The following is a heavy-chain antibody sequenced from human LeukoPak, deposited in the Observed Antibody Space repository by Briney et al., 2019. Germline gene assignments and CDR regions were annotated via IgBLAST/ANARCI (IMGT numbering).Heavy chain of an antibody. J-gene: IGHJ3*02. V-gene: IGHV4-61*02. CDR2: IYTSGST. D-gene: IGHD3-9*01. CDR1: GGSISSGSYY. Sequence: PSETLPLTCTVSGGSISSGSYYWSWIQQPAGKGLEWIGRIYTSGSTNYNPSLKSRVTISVDTSKNQFSLKLSSVTAADTAVYYCARTYYDILTGENDAFDIWGQGTMVTVSS. CDR3: ARTYYDILTGENDAFDI.